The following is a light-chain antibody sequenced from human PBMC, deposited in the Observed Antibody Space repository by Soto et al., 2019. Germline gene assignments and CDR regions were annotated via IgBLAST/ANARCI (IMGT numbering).Light chain of an antibody. CDR1: QSVSSY. J-gene: IGKJ1*01. CDR3: QQRSNWPT. Sequence: EIVLTQSPATLSLSPGERATLSCRASQSVSSYFAWYQQKPGQAPRLLIYDASNRATGIPARFSGSGSGTDFTLTISSLEPEDFAVYYCQQRSNWPTFGQGTKVEIK. V-gene: IGKV3-11*01. CDR2: DAS.